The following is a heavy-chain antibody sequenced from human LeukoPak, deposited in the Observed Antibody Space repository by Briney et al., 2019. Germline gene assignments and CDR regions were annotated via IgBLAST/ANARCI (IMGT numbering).Heavy chain of an antibody. V-gene: IGHV1-2*06. CDR1: GYTFTGYY. D-gene: IGHD4-23*01. J-gene: IGHJ4*02. CDR2: INPNSGGT. Sequence: ASVKVSCKASGYTFTGYYMHWVRQAPGQGLEWMGRINPNSGGTNYAQKFQGRVTMTRDTSISTAYMELSSLRSEDTAVYYCARGEVNSIDYWGQGTLVTVSS. CDR3: ARGEVNSIDY.